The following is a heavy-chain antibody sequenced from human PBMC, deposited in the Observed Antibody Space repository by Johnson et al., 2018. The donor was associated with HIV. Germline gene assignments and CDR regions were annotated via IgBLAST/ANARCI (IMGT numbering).Heavy chain of an antibody. V-gene: IGHV3-13*01. CDR2: IGTAGDT. CDR1: GFTFSSYD. Sequence: MMLVESGGGLVQPGGSLRLSCAASGFTFSSYDMHWVRQATGKGLEWVSAIGTAGDTYYPGSVKGRFTISRENAKNSLYLQMNSLRAGDTAVYYCAKTAAADAFDIWGQGTMVTVSS. D-gene: IGHD2-2*01. J-gene: IGHJ3*02. CDR3: AKTAAADAFDI.